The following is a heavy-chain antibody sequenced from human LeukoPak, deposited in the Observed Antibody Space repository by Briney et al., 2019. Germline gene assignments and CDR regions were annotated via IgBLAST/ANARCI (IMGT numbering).Heavy chain of an antibody. J-gene: IGHJ5*02. CDR1: GGSISSGGYY. Sequence: SQTLSLTCTVSGGSISSGGYYWSWIRQPPGKSLEWIGYIYYSGSTNYNPSLKSRVTISVDTSKNQFSLKLSSVTAADTAVYYCARMTSSRWFDPWGQGTLVIVSS. CDR2: IYYSGST. D-gene: IGHD2-2*01. CDR3: ARMTSSRWFDP. V-gene: IGHV4-61*08.